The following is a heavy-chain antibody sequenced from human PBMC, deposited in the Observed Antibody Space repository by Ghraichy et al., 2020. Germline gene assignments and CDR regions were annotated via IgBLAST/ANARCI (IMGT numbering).Heavy chain of an antibody. J-gene: IGHJ4*02. CDR1: GYTFTGYY. Sequence: ASVKVSCKASGYTFTGYYMHWVRQAPGQGLEWMGWINPNSGGTNYAQKFQGRVTMTRDTSISTAYMELSRLRSDDTAVYYCARDPPQIVLMVYATKGSDDYWGQGTLVTVSS. V-gene: IGHV1-2*02. CDR2: INPNSGGT. D-gene: IGHD2-8*01. CDR3: ARDPPQIVLMVYATKGSDDY.